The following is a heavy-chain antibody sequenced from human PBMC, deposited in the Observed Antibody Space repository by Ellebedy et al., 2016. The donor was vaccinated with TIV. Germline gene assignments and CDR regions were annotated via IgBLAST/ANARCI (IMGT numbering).Heavy chain of an antibody. J-gene: IGHJ4*02. D-gene: IGHD5-18*01. Sequence: SVKVSXXASGGSFISYAISWVRQAPGQGLEWMGGIIPIFGTANYAQKFQGRVTITADESTSTVYMELSSLRSEDTAVYYCARDAAYVDTAMVFDYWGQGTLVTVSS. V-gene: IGHV1-69*13. CDR2: IIPIFGTA. CDR1: GGSFISYA. CDR3: ARDAAYVDTAMVFDY.